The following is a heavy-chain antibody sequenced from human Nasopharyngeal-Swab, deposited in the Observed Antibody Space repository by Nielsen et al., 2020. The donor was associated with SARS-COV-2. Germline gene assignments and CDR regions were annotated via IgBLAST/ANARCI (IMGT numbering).Heavy chain of an antibody. V-gene: IGHV3-48*03. J-gene: IGHJ4*02. CDR1: GFTFSRYE. CDR3: ARMDLETAIGDY. CDR2: ISSSGRTI. D-gene: IGHD5-18*01. Sequence: SCAASGFTFSRYEMNWVRQAPGKGLEWVSYISSSGRTIYYADSVKGRFTISRDNARNSLYLQMNSLRAEDTAVYYCARMDLETAIGDYWGQGTLVTVSS.